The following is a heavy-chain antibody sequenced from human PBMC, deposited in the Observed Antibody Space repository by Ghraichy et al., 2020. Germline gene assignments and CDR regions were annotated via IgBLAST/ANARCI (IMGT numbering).Heavy chain of an antibody. Sequence: ASVKVACKASGYTFTGYYMHWVRQAPGQGLEWMGWINPNSGGTNYAQKFQGRVTMTRDTSINTAYMELSRLRSDDTAVYYCARDYCSGGSCLFDYWGQGTLVTVSS. D-gene: IGHD2-15*01. J-gene: IGHJ4*02. CDR2: INPNSGGT. CDR3: ARDYCSGGSCLFDY. CDR1: GYTFTGYY. V-gene: IGHV1-2*02.